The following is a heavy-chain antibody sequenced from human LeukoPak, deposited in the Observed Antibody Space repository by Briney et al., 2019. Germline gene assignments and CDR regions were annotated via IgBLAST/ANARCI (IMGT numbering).Heavy chain of an antibody. V-gene: IGHV3-33*08. Sequence: PGGSLRLSCAASGLTFSNAWMSWVRQAPGKGLEWVAVIWNDASRDNYADSVRGRFTISRDNSKNTLSLQMNSLRAEDTAVYYCARDLCSGGRCRYAEYWGQGALVTVSS. CDR2: IWNDASRD. J-gene: IGHJ4*02. CDR1: GLTFSNAW. D-gene: IGHD2-15*01. CDR3: ARDLCSGGRCRYAEY.